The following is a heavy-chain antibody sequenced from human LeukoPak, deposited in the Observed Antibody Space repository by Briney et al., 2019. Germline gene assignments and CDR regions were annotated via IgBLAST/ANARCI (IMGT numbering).Heavy chain of an antibody. CDR1: GGSISGYY. V-gene: IGHV4-59*01. CDR3: AREGARWEPSFSAFDS. J-gene: IGHJ3*02. CDR2: IYYNGST. Sequence: PSETLSLTCTVSGGSISGYYWSWIRQPPGKGLEWMGNIYYNGSTSYNPSLKSRVTISVDTSKNQFSRKLSSVTAGDTAGYYCAREGARWEPSFSAFDSWGQGTMVTVSS. D-gene: IGHD1-26*01.